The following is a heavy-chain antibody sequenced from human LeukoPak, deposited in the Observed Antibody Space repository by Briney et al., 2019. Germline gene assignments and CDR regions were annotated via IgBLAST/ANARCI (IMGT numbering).Heavy chain of an antibody. Sequence: GGSLRLSCAASGFTFSGYDMSWVRQAPGKGLEWVSYTSSSSSTIYYADSVKSRFTISRDNAKNSLYLQMNSLRAEDTAVYYCARDDIGYNYGGAFDIWGQGTMVTVSS. CDR2: TSSSSSTI. J-gene: IGHJ3*02. CDR3: ARDDIGYNYGGAFDI. D-gene: IGHD5-18*01. V-gene: IGHV3-48*04. CDR1: GFTFSGYD.